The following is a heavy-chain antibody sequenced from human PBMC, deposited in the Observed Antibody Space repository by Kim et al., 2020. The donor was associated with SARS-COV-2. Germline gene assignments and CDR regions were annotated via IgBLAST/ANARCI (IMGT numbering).Heavy chain of an antibody. CDR3: ARHSYGNCYFDC. V-gene: IGHV3-48*02. Sequence: GGSLRLSCAASGFTFSSYSMNWVRQAPGKGLEWVSYITSSTTIYYADSVKGRFTISRDNAKNSLYLQMNSLRDEDTAVYYCARHSYGNCYFDCWGQGTLVTVSS. CDR1: GFTFSSYS. J-gene: IGHJ4*02. D-gene: IGHD5-18*01. CDR2: ITSSTTI.